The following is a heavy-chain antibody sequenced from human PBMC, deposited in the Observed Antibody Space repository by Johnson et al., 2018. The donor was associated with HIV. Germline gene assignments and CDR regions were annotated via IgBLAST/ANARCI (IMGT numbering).Heavy chain of an antibody. CDR2: IGTAGDT. V-gene: IGHV3-13*01. CDR1: GFTFSSYD. Sequence: VQLVESGGGLVQPGGSLRLSCAASGFTFSSYDMHWVRQATGKGLEWVSAIGTAGDTYYPGSVKGRFTISRDNSKNTLYLQMNSLRAEDTAVYYCARSGYCTTSSCTDDAFDIWGQGTMVTVSS. CDR3: ARSGYCTTSSCTDDAFDI. D-gene: IGHD2-2*01. J-gene: IGHJ3*02.